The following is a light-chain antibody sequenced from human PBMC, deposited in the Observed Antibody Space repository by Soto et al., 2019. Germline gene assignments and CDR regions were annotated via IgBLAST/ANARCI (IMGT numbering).Light chain of an antibody. CDR3: QQYNNWPPLT. CDR1: QSISRT. J-gene: IGKJ1*01. CDR2: DAS. V-gene: IGKV3D-15*01. Sequence: EIVLTQSPDTLSVSAGERATLSCRASQSISRTLAWYQQKSGQPPRLLIYDASTRATGFPARFSGSGSGTEFTLTISSLQSEDFAVYYCQQYNNWPPLTFGQGTKVDIK.